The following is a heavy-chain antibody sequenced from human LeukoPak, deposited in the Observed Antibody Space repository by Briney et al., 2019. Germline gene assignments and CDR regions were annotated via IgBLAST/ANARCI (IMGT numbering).Heavy chain of an antibody. CDR2: IYTSGST. CDR1: GGSISSGSYC. V-gene: IGHV4-61*02. CDR3: ARDVSYGDYGLMIDY. Sequence: SKTLSLTCTVSGGSISSGSYCWSWIRQPAGKGLEWIGRIYTSGSTNYNPSLKSRVTISVDTSKNQFSPKLSSVTAADTAVYYCARDVSYGDYGLMIDYWGQGTLVTVSS. J-gene: IGHJ4*02. D-gene: IGHD4-17*01.